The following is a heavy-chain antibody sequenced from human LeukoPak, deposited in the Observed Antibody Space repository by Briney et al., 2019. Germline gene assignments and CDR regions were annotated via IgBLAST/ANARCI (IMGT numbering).Heavy chain of an antibody. CDR3: AIGDRTSGSYIDAFDI. CDR2: IYSGGST. CDR1: GFTVNSHY. V-gene: IGHV3-53*01. J-gene: IGHJ3*02. D-gene: IGHD1-26*01. Sequence: PGGSLRLSCAASGFTVNSHYMSWVRQAPGKGLEWVSIIYSGGSTYYADSVEGRFTISRDKSKNTLYLQINSLRAEDTARYYCAIGDRTSGSYIDAFDIWGQGTMVTVCS.